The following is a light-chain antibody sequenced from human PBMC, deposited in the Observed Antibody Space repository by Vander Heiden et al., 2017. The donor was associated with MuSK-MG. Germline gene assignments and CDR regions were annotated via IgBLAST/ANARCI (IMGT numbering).Light chain of an antibody. CDR3: QQDHNPPYT. Sequence: DIVMTQSPDSLPVSPRERATIPCKSSQRVLFIPNNKNYLAWYQQKPRQPPRLLIYWASTREPGVPDRFSGSGSGTDFTLTINSLQAEDVALYYCQQDHNPPYTFGQGTKVEVK. CDR1: QRVLFIPNNKNY. J-gene: IGKJ1*01. V-gene: IGKV4-1*01. CDR2: WAS.